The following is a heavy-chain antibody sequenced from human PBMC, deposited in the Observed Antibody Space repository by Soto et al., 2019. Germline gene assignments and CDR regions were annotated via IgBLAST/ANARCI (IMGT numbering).Heavy chain of an antibody. CDR2: ISSDGSNK. J-gene: IGHJ4*02. Sequence: QVQLVESGGGVVQPGRSLSLSCAASGFTFRNYVMHWVRQAPGKGLEWVAVISSDGSNKYYADSVKGRFTISRDNSKNMLYLQMNSLRIEDTAVYYCTKDRATHRNYWGQGTLVTVSS. D-gene: IGHD5-12*01. CDR3: TKDRATHRNY. V-gene: IGHV3-30*18. CDR1: GFTFRNYV.